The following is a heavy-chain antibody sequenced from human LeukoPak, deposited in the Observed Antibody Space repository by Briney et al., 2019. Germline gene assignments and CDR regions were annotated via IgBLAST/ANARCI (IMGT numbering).Heavy chain of an antibody. CDR2: ISYDGSNK. J-gene: IGHJ4*02. Sequence: PGRSLRLSCAAPGFTFSSYAMHWVRQAPGKGLEWVAVISYDGSNKYYADSVKGRFTISRDNSKNTLYLQMNSLRAEDTAVYYCARESGVDYYYDSSGSDYWGQGTLVTVSS. CDR1: GFTFSSYA. CDR3: ARESGVDYYYDSSGSDY. V-gene: IGHV3-30-3*01. D-gene: IGHD3-22*01.